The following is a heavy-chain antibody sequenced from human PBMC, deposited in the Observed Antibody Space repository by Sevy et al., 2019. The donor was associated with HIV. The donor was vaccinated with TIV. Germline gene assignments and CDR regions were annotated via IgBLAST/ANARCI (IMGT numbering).Heavy chain of an antibody. Sequence: GGSLRLSCAASGFTFSDYYMSWIRQAPGKGLEWVSYISRSGSTINYADSVKGRFTISRDNAKNSLYLQINSLRAEETAVYYWARENTMIEEPGWFDPWGQGTLVTVSS. D-gene: IGHD3-22*01. V-gene: IGHV3-11*01. J-gene: IGHJ5*02. CDR1: GFTFSDYY. CDR3: ARENTMIEEPGWFDP. CDR2: ISRSGSTI.